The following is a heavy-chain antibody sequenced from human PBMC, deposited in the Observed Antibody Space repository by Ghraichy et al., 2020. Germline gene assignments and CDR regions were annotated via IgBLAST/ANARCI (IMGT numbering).Heavy chain of an antibody. CDR2: ISSSSDYI. Sequence: GESLNISCAASGFTFISYSMNWVRQAPGKGLEWVAAISSSSDYIHYADSVRGRFTISRDSADSSLYLQMNSLRVEDTAVYYCARCLQWEPPDYWGQGTLVTVSS. CDR1: GFTFISYS. V-gene: IGHV3-21*01. D-gene: IGHD1-26*01. J-gene: IGHJ4*02. CDR3: ARCLQWEPPDY.